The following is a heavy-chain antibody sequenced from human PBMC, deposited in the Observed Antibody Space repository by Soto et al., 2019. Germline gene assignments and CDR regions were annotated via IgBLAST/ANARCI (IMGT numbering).Heavy chain of an antibody. D-gene: IGHD3-3*01. CDR1: GFTFSSYG. V-gene: IGHV3-30*18. Sequence: GGSLRLSCAASGFTFSSYGMHWVRQAPGKGLEWVAVISYDGSNKYYADSVKGRLTISRDNSKNTLYLQMNSLRAEDTAVYYCAKDNAIFGVVINYYYYYGMDVWGQGTTVTVSS. CDR3: AKDNAIFGVVINYYYYYGMDV. J-gene: IGHJ6*02. CDR2: ISYDGSNK.